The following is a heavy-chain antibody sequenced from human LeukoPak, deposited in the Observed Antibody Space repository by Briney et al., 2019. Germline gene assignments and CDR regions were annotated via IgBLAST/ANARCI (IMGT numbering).Heavy chain of an antibody. CDR2: ISAYNGNT. J-gene: IGHJ4*02. V-gene: IGHV1-18*01. CDR3: ARVFDSWNYAGADY. D-gene: IGHD1-7*01. CDR1: GYTFTSYG. Sequence: GASVKVSCKASGYTFTSYGISWVRQAPGQGLEWMGWISAYNGNTNYAQKLQGRVTMTTDTSTSTAYMELRSLRSDDTAVYYCARVFDSWNYAGADYWGQGTLVTVSS.